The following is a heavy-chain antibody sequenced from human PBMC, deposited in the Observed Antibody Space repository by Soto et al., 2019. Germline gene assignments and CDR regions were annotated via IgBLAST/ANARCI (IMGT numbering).Heavy chain of an antibody. CDR3: ARHSGRGVSPCDY. V-gene: IGHV5-51*01. CDR1: GYIFNIYW. J-gene: IGHJ4*02. D-gene: IGHD3-10*01. Sequence: GESLKISCKASGYIFNIYWIGWVRQMPGKGLEWMGVIYPGDSDTRYSPSFQGQVSISVDKSISTAYLRWSSLKASDTAMYYCARHSGRGVSPCDYWGQGTLVTVSS. CDR2: IYPGDSDT.